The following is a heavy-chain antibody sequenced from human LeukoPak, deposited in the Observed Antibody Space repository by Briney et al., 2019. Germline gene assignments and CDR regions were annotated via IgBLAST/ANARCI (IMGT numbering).Heavy chain of an antibody. D-gene: IGHD6-13*01. CDR2: IKQDGSEK. Sequence: PGGSLRLSCAASGFTFSSYWMSWVRQAPGKGLEWVANIKQDGSEKYYVDSVKGRFTISRDNAKNSPYLQMNSLRAEDTAVYYCARDFMRVSAAGPTPFDYWGQGTLVTVSS. V-gene: IGHV3-7*01. J-gene: IGHJ4*02. CDR3: ARDFMRVSAAGPTPFDY. CDR1: GFTFSSYW.